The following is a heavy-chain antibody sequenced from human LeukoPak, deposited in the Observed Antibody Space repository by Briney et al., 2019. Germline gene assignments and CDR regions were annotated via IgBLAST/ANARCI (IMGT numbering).Heavy chain of an antibody. J-gene: IGHJ4*02. CDR2: INPNSGGT. D-gene: IGHD1-26*01. V-gene: IGHV1-2*02. Sequence: ASVKVSCKASGYTFTGYYMHWVRQAPGQGLEWMGWINPNSGGTNYAQKFQGRVTMTRDTSISTAYMELSRLRSDDTAVYYCARAGVGARAENDYWGQGTLVTVSS. CDR1: GYTFTGYY. CDR3: ARAGVGARAENDY.